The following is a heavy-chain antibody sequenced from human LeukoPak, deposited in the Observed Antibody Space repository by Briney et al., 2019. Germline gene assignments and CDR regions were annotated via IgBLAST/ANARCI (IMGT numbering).Heavy chain of an antibody. CDR3: ARDSSSSWSNYYYGMDV. J-gene: IGHJ6*02. D-gene: IGHD6-13*01. CDR1: GGSISSYY. CDR2: IYTSGST. Sequence: SETLSLTCTVSGGSISSYYWSWIWQPPGKGLEWIGRIYTSGSTNYNPSLKSRVTMSVDTSKNQFSLKLSSVTAADTAVYYCARDSSSSWSNYYYGMDVWGQGTTVTVSS. V-gene: IGHV4-4*07.